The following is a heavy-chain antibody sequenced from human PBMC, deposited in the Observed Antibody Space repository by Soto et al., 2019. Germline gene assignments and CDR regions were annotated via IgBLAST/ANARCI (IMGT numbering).Heavy chain of an antibody. J-gene: IGHJ3*02. CDR3: ARARVYYDSRGYRTDALDI. Sequence: SETLSLTCAVYGGSFSGYYWSWIRQPPGKGLEWIGEINHSGSTNYNPSLKSRVTISVDTSKNQFSLKLSSVTAADTAVYYCARARVYYDSRGYRTDALDIWGQGTMVTVSS. V-gene: IGHV4-34*01. CDR1: GGSFSGYY. CDR2: INHSGST. D-gene: IGHD3-22*01.